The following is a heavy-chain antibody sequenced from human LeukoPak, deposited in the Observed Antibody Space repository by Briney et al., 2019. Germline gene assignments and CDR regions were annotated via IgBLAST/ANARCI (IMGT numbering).Heavy chain of an antibody. CDR2: IYSGGSI. Sequence: GGSLRLSCAASGFTVSSNYMSWVRQAPGKGLEWVTVIYSGGSIYYADSVKGRFTISRDNSKNTLYLQMNSLRAEDTAVYYCAKSRAVLRFLEWSADYWGQGTLVTVSS. D-gene: IGHD3-3*01. V-gene: IGHV3-53*01. J-gene: IGHJ4*02. CDR3: AKSRAVLRFLEWSADY. CDR1: GFTVSSNY.